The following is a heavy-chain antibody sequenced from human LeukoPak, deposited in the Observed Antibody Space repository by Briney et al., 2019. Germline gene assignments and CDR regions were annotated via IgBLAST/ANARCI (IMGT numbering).Heavy chain of an antibody. D-gene: IGHD3-22*01. CDR2: ISGSGGST. CDR3: ANQDSSGYYLSGYFDY. Sequence: GGSLRLSYAASGFTFSSYAMSWVRQAPGKGLEWVSAISGSGGSTYYADSVKGRFTISRDNSKNTLYLQMNSLRPEDTAVYYCANQDSSGYYLSGYFDYWGQGTLVTVSS. J-gene: IGHJ4*02. V-gene: IGHV3-23*01. CDR1: GFTFSSYA.